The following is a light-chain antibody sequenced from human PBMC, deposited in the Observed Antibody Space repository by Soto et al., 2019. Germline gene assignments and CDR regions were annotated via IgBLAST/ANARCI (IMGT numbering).Light chain of an antibody. J-gene: IGLJ1*01. CDR2: EVS. Sequence: QSALTQPPSASGSPGQSVTISCTGTSSDVGAYNYVSWYQQHPGKAPKLMIYEVSERPSGVPDRFSGSKSGNTASLTVSGLQAEDEADYYCSSYADSNNYVFGTGTKLTVL. CDR3: SSYADSNNYV. V-gene: IGLV2-8*01. CDR1: SSDVGAYNY.